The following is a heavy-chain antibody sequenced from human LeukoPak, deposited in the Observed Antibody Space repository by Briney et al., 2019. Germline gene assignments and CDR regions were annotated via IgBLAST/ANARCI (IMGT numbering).Heavy chain of an antibody. J-gene: IGHJ4*02. CDR1: GYSISSGNY. V-gene: IGHV4-38-2*02. CDR2: IYHSGST. D-gene: IGHD3-22*01. Sequence: SETLSLTCSVSGYSISSGNYWGWIRLPPGKGLQWIGSIYHSGSTYYNPSLKSRVTISVDTSKNQFSLKLSSVTAADTAVYYCAKEGYYDSSGYADYWGQGTLVTVSS. CDR3: AKEGYYDSSGYADY.